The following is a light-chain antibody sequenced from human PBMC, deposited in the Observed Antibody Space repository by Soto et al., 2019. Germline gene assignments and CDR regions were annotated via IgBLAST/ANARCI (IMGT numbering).Light chain of an antibody. CDR1: QSVSTN. V-gene: IGKV3D-15*01. Sequence: EIGLTQSPATLSMSPGERAALSCRARQSVSTNFAWYPQKPGQPPRLLIFGASTRATGIPTRFSGSGSEAEFALTISTLQSEDFAVYYCQEYSVWPLTFGGGTKVEIK. J-gene: IGKJ4*01. CDR2: GAS. CDR3: QEYSVWPLT.